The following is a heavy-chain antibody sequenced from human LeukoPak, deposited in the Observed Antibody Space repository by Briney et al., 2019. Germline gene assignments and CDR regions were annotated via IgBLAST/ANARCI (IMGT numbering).Heavy chain of an antibody. D-gene: IGHD2-2*01. Sequence: GGSLRLSCAVSGFPISDHYMSWIRQAPGKGLDWVSYISRDGYALYYADSVKGRFTISRDTAKNSLYLQMSSLRAEDMAVYYCARSPAANTPFDYYLDSWGQGTLVAVSS. CDR2: ISRDGYAL. CDR3: ARSPAANTPFDYYLDS. V-gene: IGHV3-11*01. J-gene: IGHJ4*02. CDR1: GFPISDHY.